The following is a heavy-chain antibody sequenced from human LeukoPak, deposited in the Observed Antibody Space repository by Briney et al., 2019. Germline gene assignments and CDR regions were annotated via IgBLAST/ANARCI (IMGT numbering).Heavy chain of an antibody. V-gene: IGHV4-39*01. CDR1: GGSISSSSYY. CDR2: IYYSGST. Sequence: SETLSLTCTVSGGSISSSSYYWGWIRQPPGKGLEWIGSIYYSGSTYYNPSLKSRVTISVDTSKNQFSLKLSSVTAADTAVYYCARRYSSSVDYWGQGTLVTASS. J-gene: IGHJ4*02. D-gene: IGHD6-6*01. CDR3: ARRYSSSVDY.